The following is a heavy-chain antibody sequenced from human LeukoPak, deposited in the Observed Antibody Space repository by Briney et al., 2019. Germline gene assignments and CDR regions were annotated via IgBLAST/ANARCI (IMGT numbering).Heavy chain of an antibody. CDR3: AKNSGSGKNPRLDY. CDR1: GFTFSSYG. D-gene: IGHD3-10*01. V-gene: IGHV3-30*18. Sequence: PGRSLRLSCAASGFTFSSYGMHWVRQAPGKGLEWVAVISYDGSNKYYADSVKGRFTISRDNSKNTLYLQMNSLRAEDTAVHYCAKNSGSGKNPRLDYWGQGTLVTVSS. CDR2: ISYDGSNK. J-gene: IGHJ4*02.